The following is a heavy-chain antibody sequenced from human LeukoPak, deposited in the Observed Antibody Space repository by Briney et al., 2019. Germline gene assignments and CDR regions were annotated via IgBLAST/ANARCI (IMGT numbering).Heavy chain of an antibody. D-gene: IGHD4-17*01. J-gene: IGHJ4*02. Sequence: SETLSLTCTVSGGSISSYYWSWIRQPPGKGLEWIGYIYYSGSTNFNLSLKSRVTISVDTSKNQFSLKLSSVTAADTAVYYCARGYGETSTRWGQGTLVTVSS. V-gene: IGHV4-59*01. CDR2: IYYSGST. CDR3: ARGYGETSTR. CDR1: GGSISSYY.